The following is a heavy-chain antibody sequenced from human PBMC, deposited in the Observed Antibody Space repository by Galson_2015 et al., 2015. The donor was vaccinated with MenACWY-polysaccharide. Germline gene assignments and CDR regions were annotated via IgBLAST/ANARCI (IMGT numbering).Heavy chain of an antibody. CDR3: AKVTLYYHFMDV. J-gene: IGHJ6*02. CDR1: GFTFSSYA. D-gene: IGHD3-3*02. CDR2: ISTSGGTT. Sequence: SLRLSCAASGFTFSSYAMSWVRQAPGKGLEWVSTISTSGGTTSYADSVKGRITISRDNTKNTLYLQVNSLRAEDTAVYYCAKVTLYYHFMDVWGQGTTVTVSS. V-gene: IGHV3-23*01.